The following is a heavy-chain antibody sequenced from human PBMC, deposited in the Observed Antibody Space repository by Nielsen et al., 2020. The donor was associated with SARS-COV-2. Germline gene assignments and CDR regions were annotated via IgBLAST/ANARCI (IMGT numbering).Heavy chain of an antibody. CDR2: ISSSSSTI. J-gene: IGHJ4*02. V-gene: IGHV3-48*04. D-gene: IGHD4-23*01. CDR3: ARDPTVVAPGYYFDY. Sequence: GGSLRLSCAASGFTFSSYSMNWVRQAPGKGLEWVSYISSSSSTIYYADSVKGRFTISRDNAKNSLYLQMNSLRAEDTAVYYCARDPTVVAPGYYFDYWGQGTLVTVSS. CDR1: GFTFSSYS.